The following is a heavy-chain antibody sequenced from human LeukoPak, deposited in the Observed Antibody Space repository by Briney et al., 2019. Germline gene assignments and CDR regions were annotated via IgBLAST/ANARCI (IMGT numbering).Heavy chain of an antibody. D-gene: IGHD6-19*01. J-gene: IGHJ4*02. CDR2: IKEDGTEE. CDR3: ARDMGWLALDY. CDR1: GFTFSSSW. Sequence: GSLRLSCAASGFTFSSSWMAWVRQAPAKGLEWVANIKEDGTEEYYADSLKGRLTISRDNAKNSLNLQMNSLRVEDTAVYYCARDMGWLALDYWGQGILVTVSS. V-gene: IGHV3-7*01.